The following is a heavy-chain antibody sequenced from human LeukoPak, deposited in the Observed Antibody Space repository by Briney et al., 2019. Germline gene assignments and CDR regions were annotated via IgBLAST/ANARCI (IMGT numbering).Heavy chain of an antibody. V-gene: IGHV3-30-3*01. Sequence: GGSLRLSCAASGFTFSSYAMHWVRQAPGKGLEWVAVISYDGSNKYYADSVKGRFTISRDNSKNTLYLQMNSLRAEDTAVYYRAREPTVTTSWNYYYGMDVWGQGTTVTVSS. CDR3: AREPTVTTSWNYYYGMDV. D-gene: IGHD4-17*01. J-gene: IGHJ6*02. CDR2: ISYDGSNK. CDR1: GFTFSSYA.